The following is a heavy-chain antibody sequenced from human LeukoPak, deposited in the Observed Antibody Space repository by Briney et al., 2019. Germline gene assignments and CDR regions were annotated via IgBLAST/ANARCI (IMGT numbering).Heavy chain of an antibody. Sequence: SVKVSCKASGGTFSSYAISWVRQAPGQGLEWMGGIIPIFGTANYAQKFQGRVTITTDESTSTAYMELSSLRSEDTAVYYCARQIITIFGVVITYNWFDPWAREPWSPSPQ. CDR3: ARQIITIFGVVITYNWFDP. CDR1: GGTFSSYA. V-gene: IGHV1-69*05. CDR2: IIPIFGTA. J-gene: IGHJ5*02. D-gene: IGHD3-3*01.